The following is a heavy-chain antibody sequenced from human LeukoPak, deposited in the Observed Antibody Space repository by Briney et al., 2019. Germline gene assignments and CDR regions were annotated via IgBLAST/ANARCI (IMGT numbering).Heavy chain of an antibody. Sequence: SETLSLTCAVYGGSFSGYYWSWIRQPPGKGLEWIGEINHSGSTNYNPSLKSRVTISVDTSKNQFSLKLSSVTAADTAVSYCARAAMWIQLWLDYWGQGTLVTVSS. CDR1: GGSFSGYY. CDR3: ARAAMWIQLWLDY. V-gene: IGHV4-34*01. D-gene: IGHD5-18*01. CDR2: INHSGST. J-gene: IGHJ4*02.